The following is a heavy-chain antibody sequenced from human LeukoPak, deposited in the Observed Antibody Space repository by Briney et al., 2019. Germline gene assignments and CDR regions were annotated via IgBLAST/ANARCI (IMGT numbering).Heavy chain of an antibody. Sequence: GGSLRLSCAASGFTFSDYSMNWVRQAPGKGLEWVSSITSRSSFIYYGDSVKGRFTMSRDNAKNSLYLQMNSLRAEDTAVYYCARGRSSGWYYFDYWGQGTLVTVSS. J-gene: IGHJ4*02. CDR3: ARGRSSGWYYFDY. CDR2: ITSRSSFI. D-gene: IGHD6-19*01. CDR1: GFTFSDYS. V-gene: IGHV3-21*01.